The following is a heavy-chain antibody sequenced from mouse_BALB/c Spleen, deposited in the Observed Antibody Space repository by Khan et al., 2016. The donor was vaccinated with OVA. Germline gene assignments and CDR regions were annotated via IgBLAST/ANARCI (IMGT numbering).Heavy chain of an antibody. V-gene: IGHV5-15*02. Sequence: EVELVESGGGLVQPGGSRKLSCAASGFTFSDYGMAWVRQAPGKGPEWVAFISDLAYTFYYADTVTGRFTLSRDNAKNTLYLEMSRLRSGDTAMYDCARGGGTAPFAYWGQGALVTDSA. J-gene: IGHJ3*01. CDR3: ARGGGTAPFAY. CDR1: GFTFSDYG. CDR2: ISDLAYTF. D-gene: IGHD1-1*02.